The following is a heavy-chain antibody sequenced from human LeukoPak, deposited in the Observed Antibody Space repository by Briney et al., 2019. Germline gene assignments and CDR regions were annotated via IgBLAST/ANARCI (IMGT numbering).Heavy chain of an antibody. CDR3: ARSITSTEFDY. Sequence: ASVKVSCKASGYTFTSYDINWVRQATGQGLEWMGWMNPNSGNTGYAQKCQGRVTMTRNTSIITAYMELISLRSEDTAVYYCARSITSTEFDYWGQGTLVTVSS. CDR1: GYTFTSYD. CDR2: MNPNSGNT. J-gene: IGHJ4*02. V-gene: IGHV1-8*01.